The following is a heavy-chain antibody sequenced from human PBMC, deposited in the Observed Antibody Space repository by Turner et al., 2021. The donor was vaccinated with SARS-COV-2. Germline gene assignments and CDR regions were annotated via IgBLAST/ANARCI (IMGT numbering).Heavy chain of an antibody. V-gene: IGHV3-30*18. D-gene: IGHD6-19*01. CDR1: GFTFSNYG. Sequence: QVHLVESGGGVVQPGRSLRLSCAASGFTFSNYGMFWVRQAPGKGLGWVALISYDGSNKHYADAVKGRFTISRDNSKNTLFLQMYSLRAEDTAVYYCVKGGSGGSMEFDYWGHGTLVTVSS. J-gene: IGHJ4*01. CDR3: VKGGSGGSMEFDY. CDR2: ISYDGSNK.